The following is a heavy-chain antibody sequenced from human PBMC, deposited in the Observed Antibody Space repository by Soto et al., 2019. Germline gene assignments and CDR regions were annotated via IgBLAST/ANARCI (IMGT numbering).Heavy chain of an antibody. V-gene: IGHV5-51*01. Sequence: GESMKISCNGSGYSFTSYWICWVRQMPWKGLEWMGIIYPGDSDTRYSPSFQGQVTISADKSISTAYLQWSSLKASDTAMYYCARHAHYYGSGSIADYYYGMDVWGQGTTVTVSS. CDR1: GYSFTSYW. J-gene: IGHJ6*02. CDR2: IYPGDSDT. CDR3: ARHAHYYGSGSIADYYYGMDV. D-gene: IGHD3-10*01.